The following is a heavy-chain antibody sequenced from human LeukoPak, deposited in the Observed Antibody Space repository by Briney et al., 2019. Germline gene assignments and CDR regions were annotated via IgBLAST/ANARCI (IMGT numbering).Heavy chain of an antibody. CDR3: ARSISYFDL. Sequence: SETLSLTCTVSGVSISSYYWSWIRQPPGKGLEWIGYIYYSGSTNYNPSLKSRVTISVDTSKNQFSLKLSSVTAADTAVYYCARSISYFDLWGRGTLVTVSS. CDR2: IYYSGST. CDR1: GVSISSYY. J-gene: IGHJ2*01. V-gene: IGHV4-59*01.